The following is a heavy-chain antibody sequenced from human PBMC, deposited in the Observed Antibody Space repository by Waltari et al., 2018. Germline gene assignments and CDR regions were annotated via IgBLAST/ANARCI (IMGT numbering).Heavy chain of an antibody. CDR1: GDSIGSGYYY. J-gene: IGHJ3*02. CDR2: IYFAGST. CDR3: AREVGGSSWSTTHRGDAFDI. D-gene: IGHD6-13*01. V-gene: IGHV4-39*07. Sequence: QLQLRESGPGRLKPSETLSLTCSVSGDSIGSGYYYWGWIRQAPGKGLEWIGSIYFAGSTYYNPSLKSRLTISVDTSKNQFSLRLSSVTAADTAVYYCAREVGGSSWSTTHRGDAFDIWGQGTMVTVSS.